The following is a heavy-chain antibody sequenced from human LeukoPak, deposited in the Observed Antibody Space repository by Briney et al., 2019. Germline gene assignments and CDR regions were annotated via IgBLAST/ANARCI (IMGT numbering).Heavy chain of an antibody. J-gene: IGHJ4*02. CDR2: ISLGSTYI. CDR3: VREHFDDHFDY. CDR1: GFTFSSYE. V-gene: IGHV3-21*06. Sequence: GGSLRLSCAASGFTFSSYEMNWVRQVPGKGLEWVSSISLGSTYIFYADSVRGRFTISRDNAKNSLYLQTSSLRAEDTAVYYCVREHFDDHFDYWGLGTLVTVSS.